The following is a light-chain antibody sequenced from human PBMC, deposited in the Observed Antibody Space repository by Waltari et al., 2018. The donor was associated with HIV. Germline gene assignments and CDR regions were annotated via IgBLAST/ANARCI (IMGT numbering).Light chain of an antibody. CDR1: HGVRSG. J-gene: IGKJ1*01. V-gene: IGKV3-15*01. Sequence: TQSPSFLSASVGDRVTFTCRASHGVRSGLAWYQQRPGQAPRFLIYGASTRAAGIPGRFSGSGSGTEFTLTISSLQSEDVALYYCQQYYNWPPWTFGQGTKVEIK. CDR2: GAS. CDR3: QQYYNWPPWT.